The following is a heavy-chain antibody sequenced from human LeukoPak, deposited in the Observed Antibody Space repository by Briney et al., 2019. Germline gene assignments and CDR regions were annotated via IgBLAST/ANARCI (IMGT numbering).Heavy chain of an antibody. CDR2: INSDGSST. J-gene: IGHJ4*02. D-gene: IGHD4-17*01. V-gene: IGHV3-74*01. CDR1: GFTFSSYW. CDR3: ARETGDYVDYFDY. Sequence: SLRLSXAASGFTFSSYWMHWVRQAPGKGLVWVSRINSDGSSTSYADSVKGRFTISRDNAKNTLYLQMNSLRAEDTAVYYCARETGDYVDYFDYWGQGTLVTVSS.